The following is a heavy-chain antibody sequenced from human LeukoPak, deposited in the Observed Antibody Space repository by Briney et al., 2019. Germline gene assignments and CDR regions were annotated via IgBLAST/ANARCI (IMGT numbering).Heavy chain of an antibody. CDR1: GFTFDDYA. D-gene: IGHD1-26*01. Sequence: PGGSLRLSCAASGFTFDDYAMHWVRQAPGKGLEWVSGISWNSGSIGYADSVKGRFTISRDNAKNSLYLQMNSLRAEDTAVYYCATDAWELVQGCFDYWGQGTLVTASS. CDR2: ISWNSGSI. V-gene: IGHV3-9*01. J-gene: IGHJ4*02. CDR3: ATDAWELVQGCFDY.